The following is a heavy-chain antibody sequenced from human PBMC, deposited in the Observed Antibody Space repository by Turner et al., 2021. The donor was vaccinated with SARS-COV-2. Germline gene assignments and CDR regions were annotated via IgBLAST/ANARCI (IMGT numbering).Heavy chain of an antibody. CDR1: GGSISSTSYY. J-gene: IGHJ6*02. D-gene: IGHD1-26*01. CDR3: AGEVVVLTTTHYGMDV. V-gene: IGHV4-39*01. Sequence: QLQLQESGPGLVKPSETLSLTCTVCGGSISSTSYYWGWIRQPPGKGLECVGTIYYSGSTYYNPSLKSRVTISVDTSKNQFSLKLSSVTAADTAVYYCAGEVVVLTTTHYGMDVWGQGTTVTVSS. CDR2: IYYSGST.